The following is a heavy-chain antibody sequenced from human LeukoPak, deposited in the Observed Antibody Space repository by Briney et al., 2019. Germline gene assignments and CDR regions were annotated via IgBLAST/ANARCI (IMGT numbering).Heavy chain of an antibody. CDR3: ARRKGLDY. Sequence: PSETLSLTCAVYGGSFSGYYWSWIRQPPGKGLEWIGEINHSGSTNYNPSLKSRVTISVDTSKNQFSLKLSSVTAADTAGYYCARRKGLDYWGQGTLVTVSS. CDR1: GGSFSGYY. CDR2: INHSGST. V-gene: IGHV4-34*01. J-gene: IGHJ4*02.